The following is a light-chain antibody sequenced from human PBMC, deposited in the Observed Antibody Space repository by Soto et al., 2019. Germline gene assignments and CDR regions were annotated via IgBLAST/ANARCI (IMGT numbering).Light chain of an antibody. J-gene: IGKJ4*01. V-gene: IGKV1-5*03. CDR1: QSINGW. Sequence: IHLTQSASSLSASVGDRVTITCRASQSINGWLAWYQQKPGKAPKLLIYKASSLESGVPSRFSGSGSGTESTLTISSLQPDDFATYYCQQYNNYFTFGGGTKVDIK. CDR3: QQYNNYFT. CDR2: KAS.